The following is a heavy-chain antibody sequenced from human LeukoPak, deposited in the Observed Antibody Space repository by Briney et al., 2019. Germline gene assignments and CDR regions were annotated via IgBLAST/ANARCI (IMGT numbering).Heavy chain of an antibody. CDR1: GESFSDYY. D-gene: IGHD6-6*01. J-gene: IGHJ4*02. V-gene: IGHV4-34*01. CDR3: ARVDSWSSIDS. Sequence: PSETLSLTCAVYGESFSDYYWSWIRQSPEKGLEWIEEINHSGSTNYNPSLKSRVTISVDTSKSQFSLKLNSIIAADTAVYYCARVDSWSSIDSWGQGTLATVSS. CDR2: INHSGST.